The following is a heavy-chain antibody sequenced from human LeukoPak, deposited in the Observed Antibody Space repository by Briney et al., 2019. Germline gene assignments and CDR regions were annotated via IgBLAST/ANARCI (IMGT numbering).Heavy chain of an antibody. J-gene: IGHJ4*02. CDR3: ARDRKHSSGWYAYSEFDY. Sequence: ASVKVSCKASGYTFSGYYIHWVRQAPGQGLEWMGWISAYNGNTNYAQKLQGRVTMTTDTSTSTAYMELRSLRSDDTAVYYCARDRKHSSGWYAYSEFDYWGQGTLVTVSS. V-gene: IGHV1-18*04. CDR2: ISAYNGNT. D-gene: IGHD6-19*01. CDR1: GYTFSGYY.